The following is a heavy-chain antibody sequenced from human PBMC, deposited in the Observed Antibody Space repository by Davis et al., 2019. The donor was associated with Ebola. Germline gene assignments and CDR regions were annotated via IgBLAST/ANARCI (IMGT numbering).Heavy chain of an antibody. Sequence: GGSLRLSCAASGFTFSSYGMHWVRQAPGKGLEWVANIKQDGSEKYYVDSVKGRFTISRDNAKNSLYLQMNSLRAEDTAVYYCARDVATYYDFWSGYYTGWGQGTLVTVSS. D-gene: IGHD3-3*01. J-gene: IGHJ4*02. V-gene: IGHV3-7*01. CDR2: IKQDGSEK. CDR1: GFTFSSYG. CDR3: ARDVATYYDFWSGYYTG.